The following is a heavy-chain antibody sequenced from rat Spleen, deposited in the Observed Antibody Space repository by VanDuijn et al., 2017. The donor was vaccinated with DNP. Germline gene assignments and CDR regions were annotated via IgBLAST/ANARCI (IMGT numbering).Heavy chain of an antibody. CDR2: INYSGST. CDR3: ARGVSSYYGYNSYWYFDF. V-gene: IGHV3-1*01. Sequence: EVQLQESGPGLVQPSQSLSLTCSVTGYSITSNYWAWIRKFPGNKMEWIGYINYSGSTGYNPSLKSRISITRDTSKNQFFLQLNSVTTEETARYYCARGVSSYYGYNSYWYFDFWGPGTMVTVSS. CDR1: GYSITSNY. D-gene: IGHD1-9*01. J-gene: IGHJ1*01.